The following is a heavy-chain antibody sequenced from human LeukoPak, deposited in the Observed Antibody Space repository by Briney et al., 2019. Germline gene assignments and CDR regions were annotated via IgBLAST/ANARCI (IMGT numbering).Heavy chain of an antibody. V-gene: IGHV3-43*02. Sequence: GGSLRLSCAASGFTFDDFAMHWVRQPPGKGLEWVSLIGGDGGSTYYADSVKGRFTISRDNSKNSLYLQMNSLRTEDTALYYCVKHKHNFWSGYFDYWGQGTLVTVSS. D-gene: IGHD3-3*01. J-gene: IGHJ4*02. CDR1: GFTFDDFA. CDR2: IGGDGGST. CDR3: VKHKHNFWSGYFDY.